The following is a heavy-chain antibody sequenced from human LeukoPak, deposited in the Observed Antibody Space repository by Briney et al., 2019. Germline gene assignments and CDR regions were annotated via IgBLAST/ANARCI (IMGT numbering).Heavy chain of an antibody. V-gene: IGHV3-33*01. J-gene: IGHJ4*02. CDR3: ARDVSEIAVAGTGDY. Sequence: PGRSLRLSCAASGFTFSSYGMHWVRQAPGKGLEWVAVIWYDGSNKYYADSVKGRFTISRDNSKNTLYLQMNSLRAEDTAVYYCARDVSEIAVAGTGDYWGQGTLVTVSS. CDR2: IWYDGSNK. CDR1: GFTFSSYG. D-gene: IGHD6-19*01.